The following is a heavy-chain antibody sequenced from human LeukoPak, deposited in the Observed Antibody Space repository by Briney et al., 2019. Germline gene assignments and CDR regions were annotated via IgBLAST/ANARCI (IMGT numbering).Heavy chain of an antibody. Sequence: SETLSLTCTVSGGSISSNNYYWGWIRQPPGKGLEWIGNIYYSGNTYYNPSLKSRVSISVDTSKNQFSLKLSSVTAADTAVYYCARDPGVTGYFDLWGRGTLVTVSS. CDR1: GGSISSNNYY. V-gene: IGHV4-39*07. CDR3: ARDPGVTGYFDL. J-gene: IGHJ2*01. D-gene: IGHD2-8*01. CDR2: IYYSGNT.